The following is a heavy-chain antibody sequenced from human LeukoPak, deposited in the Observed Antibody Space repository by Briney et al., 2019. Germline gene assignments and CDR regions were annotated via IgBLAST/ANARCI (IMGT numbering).Heavy chain of an antibody. J-gene: IGHJ4*02. Sequence: PGGSLRLSCVASGFAFSDYWMSWVRQAPGKGLEWVANIKSDESERFFLDSVKGRFTISRDNSKNTLYLQMNSLRAEDTAVYYCARSSGWYWPTEFDYWGQGTLVTVSS. CDR1: GFAFSDYW. CDR2: IKSDESER. CDR3: ARSSGWYWPTEFDY. V-gene: IGHV3-7*03. D-gene: IGHD6-19*01.